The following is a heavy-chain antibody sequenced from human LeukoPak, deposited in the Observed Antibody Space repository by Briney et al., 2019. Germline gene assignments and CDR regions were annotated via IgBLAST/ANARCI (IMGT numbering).Heavy chain of an antibody. D-gene: IGHD3-16*01. CDR1: GFTFSSYA. CDR3: AKEGDAYDSYYYYYMDV. J-gene: IGHJ6*03. CDR2: ISYDGSNK. V-gene: IGHV3-30*04. Sequence: PGGSLRLSCAASGFTFSSYAMHWVRQAPGKGLEWVAVISYDGSNKYYADSVKGRFTISRDNSKNTLYLQMNSLRAEDTAVYYCAKEGDAYDSYYYYYMDVWGKGTTVTVSS.